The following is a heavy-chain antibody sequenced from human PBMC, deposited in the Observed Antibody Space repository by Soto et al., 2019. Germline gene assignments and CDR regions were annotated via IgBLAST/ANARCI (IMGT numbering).Heavy chain of an antibody. CDR3: ARARTGTPNFVY. Sequence: QVQLVQSGAEVKKPGASVKVSCKASGYTFTTSAMHWVRQAPGQGLEWMGWFNAGNGNTKYSQRFQDRVTITRDTSASTAYMELSSLRSEDTAVYYCARARTGTPNFVYWGQGTLVTVFS. J-gene: IGHJ4*02. D-gene: IGHD1-1*01. CDR1: GYTFTTSA. V-gene: IGHV1-3*01. CDR2: FNAGNGNT.